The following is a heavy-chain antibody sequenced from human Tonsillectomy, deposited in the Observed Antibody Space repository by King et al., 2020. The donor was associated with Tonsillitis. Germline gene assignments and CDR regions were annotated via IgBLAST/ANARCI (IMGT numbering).Heavy chain of an antibody. D-gene: IGHD6-13*01. J-gene: IGHJ4*02. CDR1: GYIFRNYG. Sequence: VQLVESGAEVKKPGASVKVSCKASGYIFRNYGITWVRQAPGQGPEWLGWISAYSGITNFPQQLQGRVTMTTDTTTSTAYMELSSLRADDTAVYYCARGTSSTWPNPYYFDYWGQGTLVTVSS. V-gene: IGHV1-18*01. CDR2: ISAYSGIT. CDR3: ARGTSSTWPNPYYFDY.